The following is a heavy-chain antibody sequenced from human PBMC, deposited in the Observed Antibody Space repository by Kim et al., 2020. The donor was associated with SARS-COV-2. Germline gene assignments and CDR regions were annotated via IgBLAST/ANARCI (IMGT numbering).Heavy chain of an antibody. Sequence: ASVKVSCKASGYTFTDYYIHWVRQAPGQGLEWMGWMNPKNGDTHSAQRFQVWVTLTRDTSMTTAYMALSRLKSDDTAVYYCAREVNHSGTGGFDFWGQGTLVSVSS. D-gene: IGHD1-1*01. CDR1: GYTFTDYY. V-gene: IGHV1-2*04. CDR2: MNPKNGDT. J-gene: IGHJ4*02. CDR3: AREVNHSGTGGFDF.